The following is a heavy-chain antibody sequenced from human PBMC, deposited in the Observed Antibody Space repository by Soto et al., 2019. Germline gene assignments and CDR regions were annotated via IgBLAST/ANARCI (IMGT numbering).Heavy chain of an antibody. CDR2: IWYDGSNK. J-gene: IGHJ2*01. Sequence: QVQLVESGGGVVQPGRSLRLSCAASGFTFSSYGMHWVRQAPGKGLEWVAVIWYDGSNKYYADSVKGRFTISRDNSKKTLYLQMNSLRAEDTAVYYCAGDRGYFDLWGRGTLVTVSS. CDR1: GFTFSSYG. V-gene: IGHV3-33*01. D-gene: IGHD3-10*01. CDR3: AGDRGYFDL.